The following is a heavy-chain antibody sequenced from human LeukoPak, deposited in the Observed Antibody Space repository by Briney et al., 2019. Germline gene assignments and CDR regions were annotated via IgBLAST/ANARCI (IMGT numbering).Heavy chain of an antibody. CDR1: GGTFSSYA. D-gene: IGHD1-26*01. CDR2: IIPIFGTA. CDR3: ARVPVGATTGYYFDY. J-gene: IGHJ4*02. V-gene: IGHV1-69*13. Sequence: ASVKVSCKASGGTFSSYAISWVRQAPGQGLEWMGGIIPIFGTANYAQKFQGRVTITAGESTSTAYMELSSLRSEDTAVYYCARVPVGATTGYYFDYWGQGTLVTVSS.